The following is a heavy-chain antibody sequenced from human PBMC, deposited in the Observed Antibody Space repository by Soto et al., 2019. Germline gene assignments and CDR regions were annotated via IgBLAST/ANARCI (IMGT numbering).Heavy chain of an antibody. D-gene: IGHD3-16*02. V-gene: IGHV3-21*01. CDR2: ISSTSSYI. Sequence: EVQLVESGGGLVKPGGSLRLSCAASGFTFSSYSMNWVLQAPGKGLEWVSSISSTSSYIYYADSVKGRFTLSRDNAKNSLYPQMNSLRAEDTAVYYCARDLSGMITFGGVIPGPWWFDPWGQGTLVTVSS. CDR3: ARDLSGMITFGGVIPGPWWFDP. J-gene: IGHJ5*02. CDR1: GFTFSSYS.